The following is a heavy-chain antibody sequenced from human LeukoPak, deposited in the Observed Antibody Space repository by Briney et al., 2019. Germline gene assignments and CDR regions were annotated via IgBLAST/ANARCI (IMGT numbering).Heavy chain of an antibody. CDR2: TYYRSKWYN. CDR1: GDSFSNNSAI. J-gene: IGHJ4*02. Sequence: SQTLTLTCSISGDSFSNNSAIWIWIRQSPSRGLQWLVRTYYRSKWYNDYAVSMKSRIILNVDTSKNQFSLQLNSVTPDDTAVYYFGRSWNLHYFDYWGQGTQVTVSS. CDR3: GRSWNLHYFDY. V-gene: IGHV6-1*01. D-gene: IGHD1-1*01.